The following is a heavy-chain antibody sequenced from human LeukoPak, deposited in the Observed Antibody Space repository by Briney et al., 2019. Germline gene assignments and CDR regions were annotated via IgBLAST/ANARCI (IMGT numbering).Heavy chain of an antibody. D-gene: IGHD3-22*01. J-gene: IGHJ4*02. CDR2: ISSNGGST. CDR1: GFTFSSYA. CDR3: ARESRALYYYDSSGLGELDY. V-gene: IGHV3-64*01. Sequence: GGSLRLSCAASGFTFSSYAMHWVRQAPGKGLEYVSAISSNGGSTYYANSVKGRFTISRDNSKNTLYLQMGSLRAEDMAVYYCARESRALYYYDSSGLGELDYWGQGTLVTVSS.